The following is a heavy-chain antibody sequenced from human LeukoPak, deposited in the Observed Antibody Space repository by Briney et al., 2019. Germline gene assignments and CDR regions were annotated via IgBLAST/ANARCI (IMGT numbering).Heavy chain of an antibody. Sequence: QPGGSLRLSCAASGFTFSSYAMHWFRQAPGKGLEWVAVISYDGSNKYYADSVKGRFTISRDNSKNTPYLQMNSLRAEDTAVYYCARGDGGWESSDYWGQGTLVTVSS. J-gene: IGHJ4*02. V-gene: IGHV3-30*04. CDR2: ISYDGSNK. CDR3: ARGDGGWESSDY. D-gene: IGHD5-24*01. CDR1: GFTFSSYA.